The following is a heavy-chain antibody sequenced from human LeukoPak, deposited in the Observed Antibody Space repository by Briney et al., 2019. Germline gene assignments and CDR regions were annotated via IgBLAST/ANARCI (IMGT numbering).Heavy chain of an antibody. Sequence: SETLSLTCATYGGSFSGYYWSWIRQPPRKGLEWIGEINHSGSTNYNPSLKSRVTISVDTSKNQFSLKLSSVTAADTAVYYCARGRYNYGPWGQGTLVTVSS. CDR2: INHSGST. CDR1: GGSFSGYY. J-gene: IGHJ5*02. D-gene: IGHD1-1*01. CDR3: ARGRYNYGP. V-gene: IGHV4-34*01.